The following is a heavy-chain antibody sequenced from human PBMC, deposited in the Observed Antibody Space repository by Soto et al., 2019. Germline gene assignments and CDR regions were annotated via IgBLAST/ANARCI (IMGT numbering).Heavy chain of an antibody. CDR3: AKAYGDYYFDY. D-gene: IGHD4-17*01. V-gene: IGHV3-23*01. Sequence: GGSLRLSCAASGFTFSSYAMSGVGQAPGKGLEWVSAIGGSGGSTYYADSVKGRFTISRDNSKNTLYLQMNSLRAEDTAVYYCAKAYGDYYFDYWGQGALVTVSS. J-gene: IGHJ4*02. CDR2: IGGSGGST. CDR1: GFTFSSYA.